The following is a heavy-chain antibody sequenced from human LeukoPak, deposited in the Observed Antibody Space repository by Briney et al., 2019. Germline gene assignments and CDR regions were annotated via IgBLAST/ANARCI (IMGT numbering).Heavy chain of an antibody. CDR2: INPSGGTT. V-gene: IGHV1-46*01. CDR1: GYTFINYY. D-gene: IGHD1-26*01. CDR3: AVVGGYYFDY. J-gene: IGHJ4*02. Sequence: ASVKVSCKASGYTFINYYMHWVRQAPGQGLEWMGIINPSGGTTSYAQNFQGRVTMTRDASTSTAYMELRSLRSDDTAVYYCAVVGGYYFDYWGQGTLVTVSS.